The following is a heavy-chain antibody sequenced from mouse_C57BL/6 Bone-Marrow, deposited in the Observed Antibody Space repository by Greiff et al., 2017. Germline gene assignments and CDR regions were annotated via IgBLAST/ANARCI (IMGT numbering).Heavy chain of an antibody. CDR2: IHPNSGST. D-gene: IGHD2-14*01. J-gene: IGHJ2*01. CDR3: AREGRRRYYFDY. Sequence: QVQLQQPGAELVKPGASVKLSCKASGYTFTSYWMHWVKQRPGQGLEWIGMIHPNSGSTNYNEKFKSKATLTVDKSSSTAYMQLISLTSEDSAVYDCAREGRRRYYFDYWGQGTTLTVSS. V-gene: IGHV1-64*01. CDR1: GYTFTSYW.